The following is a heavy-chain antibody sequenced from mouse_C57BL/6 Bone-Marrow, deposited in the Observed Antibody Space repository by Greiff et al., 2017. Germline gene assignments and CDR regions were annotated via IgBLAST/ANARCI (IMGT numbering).Heavy chain of an antibody. V-gene: IGHV1-55*01. D-gene: IGHD2-10*02. CDR3: ASRYGYYYAMDY. Sequence: VQLQQSGAELVKPGASVKMSCKASGYTFTSYWITWVKQRPGQGLEWIGDIYPGSGSTNYNEKFKSKATLTVDTSSSTAYMQLSSLTSEDSAVYYCASRYGYYYAMDYWGQGTSVTVSS. CDR2: IYPGSGST. J-gene: IGHJ4*01. CDR1: GYTFTSYW.